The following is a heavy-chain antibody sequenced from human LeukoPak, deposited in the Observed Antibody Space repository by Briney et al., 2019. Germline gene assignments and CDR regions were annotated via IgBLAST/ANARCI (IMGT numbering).Heavy chain of an antibody. CDR3: ARVLFSGYGGPYYYGMDV. D-gene: IGHD5-12*01. J-gene: IGHJ6*02. Sequence: GRSLRLSCAASGFTFSSYGMHWVRQAQGKGVEWVAVISYDGSNKYYADSVKGRFTISRDNSKNTLYLQMNSLRAEDTAVYYCARVLFSGYGGPYYYGMDVWGQGTTVTVSS. CDR1: GFTFSSYG. V-gene: IGHV3-30-3*01. CDR2: ISYDGSNK.